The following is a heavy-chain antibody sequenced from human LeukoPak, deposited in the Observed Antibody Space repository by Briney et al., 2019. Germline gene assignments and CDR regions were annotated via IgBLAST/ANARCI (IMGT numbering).Heavy chain of an antibody. J-gene: IGHJ4*02. V-gene: IGHV4-61*02. Sequence: SETLSLTCTVSGDSISSGSYYWSWVRQPAGKGLEWIGRIYTSGSTSYNPSLKSRVTISVDTSKNQFSLKRSSVTAADTAVYYCARAPSTMIHNYWGQGTLVTVSS. CDR1: GDSISSGSYY. CDR3: ARAPSTMIHNY. CDR2: IYTSGST. D-gene: IGHD3-22*01.